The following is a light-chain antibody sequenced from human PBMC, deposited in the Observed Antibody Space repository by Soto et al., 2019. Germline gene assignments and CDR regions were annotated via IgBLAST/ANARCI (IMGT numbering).Light chain of an antibody. CDR2: DTS. CDR3: LLSYSGDVV. J-gene: IGLJ3*02. Sequence: QAVVTQDPSLTVSPGGTVTLTCDSSPGPVTSTHYPYWFQQKPGQAPRTLFYDTSNRHSWTPARFSGSLLGGKAALTLSGAQPEDEAEYHCLLSYSGDVVFGGGTKLTVL. V-gene: IGLV7-46*01. CDR1: PGPVTSTHY.